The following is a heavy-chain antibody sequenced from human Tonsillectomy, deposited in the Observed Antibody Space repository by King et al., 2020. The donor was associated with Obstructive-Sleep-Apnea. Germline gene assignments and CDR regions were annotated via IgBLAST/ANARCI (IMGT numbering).Heavy chain of an antibody. D-gene: IGHD3-9*01. CDR3: ARDGGPYYDILTGYSY. V-gene: IGHV3-21*01. CDR2: MSCSSSYI. Sequence: VQLVESGGGLVKPGGSLRLSCAASGFTFSSYNMNWVRQAPGKGLEWVSSMSCSSSYIYYADSVKGRFTISRDNAKNSLYLQMNSLRAEDTAVYYCARDGGPYYDILTGYSYWGQGTLVTVSS. J-gene: IGHJ4*02. CDR1: GFTFSSYN.